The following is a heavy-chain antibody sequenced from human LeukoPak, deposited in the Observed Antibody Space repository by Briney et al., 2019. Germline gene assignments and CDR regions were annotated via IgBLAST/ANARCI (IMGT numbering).Heavy chain of an antibody. V-gene: IGHV1-46*01. CDR2: INPSGGST. CDR3: ANSGGGSYEDWFDP. CDR1: GYTFTGYY. Sequence: GASVKVSCKASGYTFTGYYLHWVRQAPGQGLEWMGVINPSGGSTSYAQKFQGRVTMTRDTSTSTVYMGLSSLRSEDTAVYYCANSGGGSYEDWFDPWGQGTLVTVSS. J-gene: IGHJ5*02. D-gene: IGHD1-26*01.